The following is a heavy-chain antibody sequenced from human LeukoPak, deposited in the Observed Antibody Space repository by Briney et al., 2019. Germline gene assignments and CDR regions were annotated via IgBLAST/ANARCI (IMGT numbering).Heavy chain of an antibody. V-gene: IGHV3-74*01. CDR1: GFTFSSYW. Sequence: GGSLRLSCAASGFTFSSYWMHWDRQAPGEGLVWVSRINTDGSSTNYADSVKGRFTISRDNAKNTLYLQMNSLRAEDTAVYYCARDLMGAPGYWGQGTLVTVSS. J-gene: IGHJ4*02. D-gene: IGHD1-26*01. CDR3: ARDLMGAPGY. CDR2: INTDGSST.